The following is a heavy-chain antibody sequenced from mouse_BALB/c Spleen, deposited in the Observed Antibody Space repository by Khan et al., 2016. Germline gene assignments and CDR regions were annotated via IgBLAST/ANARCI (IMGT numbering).Heavy chain of an antibody. V-gene: IGHV2-9*02. J-gene: IGHJ4*01. CDR3: ARDDYDGLYYYAMDY. CDR1: EFSLTSYG. CDR2: IWAGGST. D-gene: IGHD2-4*01. Sequence: QVQLQQSGPGLVAPSQSLSITCTVSEFSLTSYGVHWVRQPPGKGLEWLGVIWAGGSTNYNSALMSRLSISKDNSKSQVFLKMNSLQTDDTAMYYCARDDYDGLYYYAMDYWGQGTSVTVSS.